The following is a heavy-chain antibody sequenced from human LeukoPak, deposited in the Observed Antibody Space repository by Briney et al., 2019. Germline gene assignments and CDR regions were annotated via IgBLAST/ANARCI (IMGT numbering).Heavy chain of an antibody. J-gene: IGHJ5*01. CDR1: GFTVSSNY. CDR2: ISPGGGTT. CDR3: AKAGTTDRSSYHFDS. D-gene: IGHD3-22*01. Sequence: GGSLRLSCAASGFTVSSNYMSWVRQSPARGLEWVASISPGGGTTYYADYVKGRFTISRDNSKNSLFVQMNSLRAEDTAVYYCAKAGTTDRSSYHFDSWGQGALVTVSS. V-gene: IGHV3-23*01.